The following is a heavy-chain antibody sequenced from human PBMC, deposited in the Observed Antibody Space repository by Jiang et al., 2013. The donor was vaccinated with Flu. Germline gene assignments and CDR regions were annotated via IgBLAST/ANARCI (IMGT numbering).Heavy chain of an antibody. D-gene: IGHD3-9*01. CDR1: GFTFSSYS. CDR3: ARDGEGYDILTGRDLYYYYGMDV. Sequence: RLSCAASGFTFSSYSMNWVRQAPGKGLEWVSSISSSSSYIYYADSVKGRFTISRDNAKNSLYLQMNSLRAEDTAVYYCARDGEGYDILTGRDLYYYYGMDVWGQGTTVTVSS. CDR2: ISSSSSYI. V-gene: IGHV3-21*01. J-gene: IGHJ6*02.